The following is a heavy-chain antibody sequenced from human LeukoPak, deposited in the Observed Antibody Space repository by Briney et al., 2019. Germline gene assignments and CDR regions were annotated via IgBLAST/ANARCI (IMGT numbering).Heavy chain of an antibody. J-gene: IGHJ3*02. CDR2: IDYSGST. CDR3: ARDRRRDLLHAFDI. V-gene: IGHV4-59*01. D-gene: IGHD1-26*01. CDR1: GGTISSYY. Sequence: KPSETLSLTCTVSGGTISSYYWSWIRQPPGKGLEWIAYIDYSGSTNYNPSLKSRVTISVDASKNQFSLNLRSVTPADTAVYYCARDRRRDLLHAFDIWGQGTMVTVSS.